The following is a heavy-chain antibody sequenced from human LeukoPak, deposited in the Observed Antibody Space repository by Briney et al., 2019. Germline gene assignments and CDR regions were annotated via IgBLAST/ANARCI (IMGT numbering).Heavy chain of an antibody. J-gene: IGHJ5*02. CDR3: TKDPNGDYVGAFDP. D-gene: IGHD4-17*01. CDR2: ITGSHGPT. V-gene: IGHV3-23*01. CDR1: GFTFSSFA. Sequence: QSGGSLRLSCAASGFTFSSFAMTWVRQAPGKGLEWVSSITGSHGPTYNTDSVKGRFTISRDNSQNTLYLQMNSLRAEDTAVHYCTKDPNGDYVGAFDPWGQGTLVTVSS.